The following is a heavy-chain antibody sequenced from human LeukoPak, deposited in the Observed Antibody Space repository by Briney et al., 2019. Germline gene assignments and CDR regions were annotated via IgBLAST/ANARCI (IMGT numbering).Heavy chain of an antibody. CDR2: IIPIFGTA. CDR1: GGTFSSYA. D-gene: IGHD2-2*01. CDR3: ARDQGGQRHGYCSSTSCYGAYCGGDCYST. V-gene: IGHV1-69*13. J-gene: IGHJ4*02. Sequence: GASVKVSCKASGGTFSSYAISWVRQAPGQGLEWMGGIIPIFGTANYAQKFQGRVTITADESTSTAYMELSSLRSEDTAVYYCARDQGGQRHGYCSSTSCYGAYCGGDCYSTWGQGTLVTVSS.